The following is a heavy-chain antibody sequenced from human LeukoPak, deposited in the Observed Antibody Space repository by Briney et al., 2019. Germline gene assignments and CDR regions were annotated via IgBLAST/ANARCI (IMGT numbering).Heavy chain of an antibody. V-gene: IGHV3-66*01. Sequence: PGGSLRLSCAASGFAFSDHYMSWVRQAPGKGLEWVSVVYGGGSTFYAASVKGRFTISRDNSKNTLFLQMNSLRVEDTAVYYCARAGCSYSSGRDWYFDLWGRGTLVTVSS. CDR2: VYGGGST. CDR3: ARAGCSYSSGRDWYFDL. J-gene: IGHJ2*01. CDR1: GFAFSDHY. D-gene: IGHD6-19*01.